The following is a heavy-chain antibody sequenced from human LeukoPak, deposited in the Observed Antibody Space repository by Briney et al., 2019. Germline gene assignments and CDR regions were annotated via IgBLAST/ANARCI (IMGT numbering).Heavy chain of an antibody. CDR1: GSTFTSYE. V-gene: IGHV3-48*03. J-gene: IGHJ4*02. CDR2: ISGSGTIT. Sequence: GGSLRLSCAASGSTFTSYEMNWVRQAPGKGLEWVSYISGSGTITYYADSVKGRFTISRDNAKNSLYLQMNSLRAEDTAVYYCARGGSGWYWGQGTLVTVSS. CDR3: ARGGSGWY. D-gene: IGHD6-19*01.